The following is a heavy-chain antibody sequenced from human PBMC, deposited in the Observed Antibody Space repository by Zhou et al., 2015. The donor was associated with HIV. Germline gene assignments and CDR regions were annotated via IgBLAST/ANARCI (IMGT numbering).Heavy chain of an antibody. J-gene: IGHJ6*03. CDR1: GGTFSSYA. D-gene: IGHD3-3*01. V-gene: IGHV1-69*01. CDR3: ARSERFLEWLPIGYMDV. Sequence: QVQLVQSGAEVKKPGSSVKVSCKASGGTFSSYAISWVRQAPGQGLEWMGGIIPIFGTANYAQKFQGRVTITADESTSTAYMELSSLRSEDTAVYYCARSERFLEWLPIGYMDVWGKGTTVTVSS. CDR2: IIPIFGTA.